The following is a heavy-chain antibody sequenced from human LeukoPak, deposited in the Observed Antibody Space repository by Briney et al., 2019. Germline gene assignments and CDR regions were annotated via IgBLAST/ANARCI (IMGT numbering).Heavy chain of an antibody. D-gene: IGHD6-19*01. CDR1: GGSVYSGTYY. V-gene: IGHV4-61*01. Sequence: SETLSLTCIVPGGSVYSGTYYWSWVRQPPGKGLEWIGYVYYSGSTNYNPSLKSRVTISLDTSKNQFSLRLSSVTAADTAVYYCARIKSSGWYYDYWGQGTLVTVSS. CDR3: ARIKSSGWYYDY. J-gene: IGHJ4*02. CDR2: VYYSGST.